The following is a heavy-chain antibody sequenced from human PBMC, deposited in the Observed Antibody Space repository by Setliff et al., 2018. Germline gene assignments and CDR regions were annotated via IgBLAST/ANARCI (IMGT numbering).Heavy chain of an antibody. J-gene: IGHJ4*02. Sequence: PGGSLRLSCAASGFTFSYYWMSWVRQAPGKGLEWIGEINHSGSTNYNPSLKSRVTISVDTSKNQFSLKLSSVTAADTAVYYCARGAGWCCDSSGYYYDYWGQGTLVTVSS. V-gene: IGHV4-34*01. CDR3: ARGAGWCCDSSGYYYDY. CDR1: GFTFSYYW. D-gene: IGHD3-22*01. CDR2: INHSGST.